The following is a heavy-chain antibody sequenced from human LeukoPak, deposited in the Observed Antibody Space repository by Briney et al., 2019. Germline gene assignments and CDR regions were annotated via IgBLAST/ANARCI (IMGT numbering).Heavy chain of an antibody. V-gene: IGHV1-18*01. D-gene: IGHD5-18*01. CDR2: ISAYNGNT. CDR1: GYTFTSYG. Sequence: GASVKLSCKASGYTFTSYGISWVRQAPGQGLEWMGWISAYNGNTNYAQKLQGRGTMTTDTSTSTAYMELRSLRSDDTAVYYCARDWIQLWLQGDAFDIWGQGTMVTVSS. CDR3: ARDWIQLWLQGDAFDI. J-gene: IGHJ3*02.